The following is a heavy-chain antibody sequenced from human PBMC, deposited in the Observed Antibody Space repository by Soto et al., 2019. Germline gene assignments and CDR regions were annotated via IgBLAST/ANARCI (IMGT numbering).Heavy chain of an antibody. D-gene: IGHD3-3*01. J-gene: IGHJ4*02. Sequence: GASVKVSCKASGYTFTAYYIYWVRQAPGQGLEWMGWINPDSGGTEYAQKFQGRVTMTRDTSISTAYMELSSLRSDDTAVYYCARVFDFWSGLPSDYWGQGTLVTVSS. CDR1: GYTFTAYY. CDR3: ARVFDFWSGLPSDY. CDR2: INPDSGGT. V-gene: IGHV1-2*02.